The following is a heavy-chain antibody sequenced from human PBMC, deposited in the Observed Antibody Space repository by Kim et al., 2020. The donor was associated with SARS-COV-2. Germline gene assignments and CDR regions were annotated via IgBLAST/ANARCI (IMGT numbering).Heavy chain of an antibody. J-gene: IGHJ6*02. D-gene: IGHD3-16*02. Sequence: GGSLRLSCAASGFTFSSYGMHWVRQAPGKGLEWVAVIWYDGSNKYYADSVKGRFTISRDNSKNTLYLQMNSLRAEDTAVYYCAREGSFIAIYYGMDVWGQGTTVTVSS. CDR2: IWYDGSNK. CDR3: AREGSFIAIYYGMDV. V-gene: IGHV3-33*01. CDR1: GFTFSSYG.